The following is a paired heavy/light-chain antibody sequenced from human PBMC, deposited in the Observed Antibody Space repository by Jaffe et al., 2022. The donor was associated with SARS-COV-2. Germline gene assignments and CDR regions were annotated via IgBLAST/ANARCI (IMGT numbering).Light chain of an antibody. V-gene: IGLV2-8*01. CDR2: EVS. CDR1: SSDVGGYNY. CDR3: SSYAGSNTPYV. J-gene: IGLJ1*01. Sequence: QSALTQPPSASGSPGQSVTISCTGTSSDVGGYNYVSWYQQHPGKAPKLMIYEVSKRPSGVPDRFSGSKSGNTASLTVSGLQAEDEADYYCSSYAGSNTPYVFGTGTKVTVL.
Heavy chain of an antibody. D-gene: IGHD2-15*01. J-gene: IGHJ4*02. CDR3: ARVPRDIVVVVAAPPAFDY. CDR1: GYTFTSYG. CDR2: ISAYNGNT. Sequence: QVQLVQSGAEVKKPGASVKVSCKASGYTFTSYGISWVRQAPGQGLEWMGWISAYNGNTNYAQKLQGRVTMTTDTSTSTAYMELRSLRSDDTAVYYCARVPRDIVVVVAAPPAFDYWGQGTLVTVSS. V-gene: IGHV1-18*01.